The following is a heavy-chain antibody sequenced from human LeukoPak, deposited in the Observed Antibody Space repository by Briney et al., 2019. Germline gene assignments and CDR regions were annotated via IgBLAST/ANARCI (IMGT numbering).Heavy chain of an antibody. D-gene: IGHD3-22*01. CDR3: ARVQPHYYDSSGYPPDY. J-gene: IGHJ4*02. CDR2: ISSSGSTI. Sequence: GGFLRLSCAASGFTFSDYYMSWIRQAPGKGLEWVSYISSSGSTIYYADSVKGRFTISRDNAKNSLYLQMNSLRAEDTAVYYCARVQPHYYDSSGYPPDYWGQGTLVTVSS. CDR1: GFTFSDYY. V-gene: IGHV3-11*01.